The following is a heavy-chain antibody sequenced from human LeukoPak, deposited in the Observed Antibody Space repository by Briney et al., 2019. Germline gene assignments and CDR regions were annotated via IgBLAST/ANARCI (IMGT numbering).Heavy chain of an antibody. Sequence: GGSLRLSCAASGFTFSTYAMSRVRQAPGKGLEWVSGLTGGGGGTSYADSVKGRFTISRDNSKNTLYLQMNSLRAEDTAVYYCAKDRPVYYYDTSGYFLDAFDIWGQGTMVTVSS. D-gene: IGHD3-22*01. CDR2: LTGGGGGT. V-gene: IGHV3-23*01. CDR1: GFTFSTYA. CDR3: AKDRPVYYYDTSGYFLDAFDI. J-gene: IGHJ3*02.